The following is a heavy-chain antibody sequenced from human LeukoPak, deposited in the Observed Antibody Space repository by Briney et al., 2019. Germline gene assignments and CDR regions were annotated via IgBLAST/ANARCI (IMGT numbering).Heavy chain of an antibody. CDR2: INHSGST. V-gene: IGHV4-34*01. Sequence: SETPSLTCAVYGGSFSGYYWSWIRQPPGKGLEWIGEINHSGSTNYNPSLKSRVTISVDTSKNQFSLKLSSVTAADTAVYYCARAAEHRSYYYDSSGYYPHPDAFDIWGQGTMVTVSS. J-gene: IGHJ3*02. CDR3: ARAAEHRSYYYDSSGYYPHPDAFDI. D-gene: IGHD3-22*01. CDR1: GGSFSGYY.